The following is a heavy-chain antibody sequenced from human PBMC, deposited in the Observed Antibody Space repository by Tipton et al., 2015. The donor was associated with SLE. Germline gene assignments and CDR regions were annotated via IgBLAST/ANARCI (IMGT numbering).Heavy chain of an antibody. CDR2: LRDDGSNE. J-gene: IGHJ1*01. V-gene: IGHV3-30*02. CDR1: GFTXSSYW. Sequence: SLRLSCAASGFTXSSYWMSWVRQAPGKGLEWVTLLRDDGSNEYYADAVKGRFTISSDNSQTTLFRQMNSLRVEDTAVFSCVKDDWG. CDR3: VKDD.